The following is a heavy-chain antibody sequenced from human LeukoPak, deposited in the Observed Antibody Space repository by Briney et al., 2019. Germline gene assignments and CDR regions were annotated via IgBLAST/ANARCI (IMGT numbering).Heavy chain of an antibody. D-gene: IGHD2-21*02. J-gene: IGHJ3*02. CDR3: ASGYCGGACQLGGVDM. CDR1: GGSISSSSYY. Sequence: PSETLSLTCTVSGGSISSSSYYWGWIRQPPGKGLEWIGSIYYSGSTYYNPSLKSRVTISVDTSKNQFSLKLSSVTAADTAVYYCASGYCGGACQLGGVDMWSQGTMVTVSS. V-gene: IGHV4-39*07. CDR2: IYYSGST.